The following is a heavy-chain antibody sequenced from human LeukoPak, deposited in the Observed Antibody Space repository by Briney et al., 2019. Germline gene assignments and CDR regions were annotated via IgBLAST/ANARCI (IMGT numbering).Heavy chain of an antibody. D-gene: IGHD3-22*01. CDR2: IRGSGGST. CDR3: AKSYYFDPRGNFDY. J-gene: IGHJ4*02. CDR1: GFTFSSYA. Sequence: GGSLRLSCAASGFTFSSYAMSWVRQAPGKGLEWVSAIRGSGGSTYYADSVKGRFTISRDNSKNTLYLQMNSLRAEDTAVYYCAKSYYFDPRGNFDYWGQGTLVTVSS. V-gene: IGHV3-23*01.